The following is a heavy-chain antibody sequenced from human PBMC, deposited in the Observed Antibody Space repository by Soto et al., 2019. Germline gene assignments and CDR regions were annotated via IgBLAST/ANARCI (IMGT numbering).Heavy chain of an antibody. Sequence: WASGKVSCTASGYTFSTYYMHWERQAPGQGYERMGIINPSSGRTTYAQKSNSRVTITRDTSTTTEYTELSSPKSEDTAVYHCAMYPFIVYYFDYWGYVTLIT. CDR1: GYTFSTYY. J-gene: IGHJ4*01. D-gene: IGHD2-21*01. V-gene: IGHV1-46*01. CDR2: INPSSGRT. CDR3: AMYPFIVYYFDY.